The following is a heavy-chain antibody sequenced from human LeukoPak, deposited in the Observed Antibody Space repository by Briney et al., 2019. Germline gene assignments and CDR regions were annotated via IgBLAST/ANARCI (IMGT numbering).Heavy chain of an antibody. D-gene: IGHD1-26*01. V-gene: IGHV1-69*13. CDR1: GGTFNNYA. Sequence: SVKVSCKASGGTFNNYAINWVRQAPGQGLEWMGGIFPLFETTNYAQGFKGRVTITADDSTSTAYMGLNSLRTEDTAVYYCARGRESHGHYFHFWGQGTLVTVSS. CDR3: ARGRESHGHYFHF. J-gene: IGHJ4*02. CDR2: IFPLFETT.